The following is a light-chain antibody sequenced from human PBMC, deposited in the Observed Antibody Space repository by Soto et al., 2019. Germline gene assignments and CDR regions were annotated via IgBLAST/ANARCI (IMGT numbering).Light chain of an antibody. V-gene: IGKV3-20*01. CDR2: GAS. CDR3: QQYGSSGT. J-gene: IGKJ1*01. Sequence: IGVTESPGTVSQSTGERATLSCRASQSVSNNYLAWYQQKPGQAPRLLIYGASNRATGIPDRFSGSGSGTDFTLTISRLEPEDFAVYYCQQYGSSGTFGQGTKVDI. CDR1: QSVSNNY.